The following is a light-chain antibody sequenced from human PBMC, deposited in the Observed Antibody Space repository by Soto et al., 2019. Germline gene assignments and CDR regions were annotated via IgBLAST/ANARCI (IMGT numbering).Light chain of an antibody. CDR1: SSDVGGYNF. CDR2: EVS. CDR3: SSFTSSTKYV. J-gene: IGLJ1*01. V-gene: IGLV2-14*01. Sequence: SVLTQPASVSGSPGQSITISCTGTSSDVGGYNFVSWYQQYPGKAPKLLIFEVSHRPSGVSDRFSGSKSGNTASLTISGLQAEDEADYYCSSFTSSTKYVFGTGTKVTVL.